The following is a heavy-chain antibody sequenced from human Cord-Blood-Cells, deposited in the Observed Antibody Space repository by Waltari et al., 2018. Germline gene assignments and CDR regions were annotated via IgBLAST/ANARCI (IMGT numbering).Heavy chain of an antibody. J-gene: IGHJ4*02. CDR1: GFTFSGSA. CDR2: IRSKANSYAT. D-gene: IGHD3-16*01. Sequence: EVQLVESGGGLVQPGGSLTLSCAASGFTFSGSAMHWVRQASGKGLEWVGRIRSKANSYATAYAASVKGRFTISRDDSKNTAYLQMNSLKTEDTAVYYCTSVWGAAPYWGQGTLVTVSS. CDR3: TSVWGAAPY. V-gene: IGHV3-73*02.